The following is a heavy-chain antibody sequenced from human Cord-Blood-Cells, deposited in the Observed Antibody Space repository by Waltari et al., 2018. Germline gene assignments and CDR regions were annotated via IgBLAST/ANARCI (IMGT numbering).Heavy chain of an antibody. Sequence: QVQLQQWGAGLLKPSETLSLTCAVYGGSFSGYYWSWIRQPPGEGLEWVGEINHSGSPTYNPSPKCRATISVDTSQNQFSLKLSSVTAADTTVYYCARGGWYYYYYYMDVWGKGTTVTVSS. J-gene: IGHJ6*03. CDR2: INHSGSP. CDR3: ARGGWYYYYYYMDV. CDR1: GGSFSGYY. V-gene: IGHV4-34*01.